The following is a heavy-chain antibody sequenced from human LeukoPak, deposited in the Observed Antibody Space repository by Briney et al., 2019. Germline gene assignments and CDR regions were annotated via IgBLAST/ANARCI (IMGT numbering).Heavy chain of an antibody. J-gene: IGHJ4*02. CDR3: AREREKYSYGHYFDY. Sequence: SETLSLTCTVSGGSISSYYWSWIRQPPGKGLEWIGYIYYSGGTNYNPSLKSRVTISVDTSKNQFSLKLSSVTAADTAVYYCAREREKYSYGHYFDYWGQGTLVTVSS. D-gene: IGHD5-18*01. CDR2: IYYSGGT. CDR1: GGSISSYY. V-gene: IGHV4-59*01.